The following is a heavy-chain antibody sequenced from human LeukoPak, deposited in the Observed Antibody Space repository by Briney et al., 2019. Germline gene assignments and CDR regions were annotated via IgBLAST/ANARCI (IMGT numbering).Heavy chain of an antibody. CDR1: GYTFTSYA. CDR2: INAGNGNT. Sequence: ASVKVSCKASGYTFTSYAMHWVRQAPGQRLEWMGWINAGNGNTKYSQKFQGRVTITRDTSASTAYMELSSLRSEGTAVYYCARDVVRGVIIGFDPWGQGTLVTVSS. CDR3: ARDVVRGVIIGFDP. J-gene: IGHJ5*02. V-gene: IGHV1-3*01. D-gene: IGHD3-10*01.